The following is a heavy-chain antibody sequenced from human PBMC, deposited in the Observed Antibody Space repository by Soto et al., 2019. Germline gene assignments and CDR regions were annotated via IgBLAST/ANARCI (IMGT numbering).Heavy chain of an antibody. CDR2: INPNSGGT. V-gene: IGHV1-2*04. CDR1: GYTFTGYY. Sequence: QVQLVQSGAEVKKPGASVKVSCKASGYTFTGYYMHWVLQAPGQGLEWMGWINPNSGGTNYAQKFQGWVTMTRDTSISTAYMELSRLRSDDTAVYYCARDFATGYSSSWSLDYWGQGTLVTVSS. J-gene: IGHJ4*02. D-gene: IGHD6-13*01. CDR3: ARDFATGYSSSWSLDY.